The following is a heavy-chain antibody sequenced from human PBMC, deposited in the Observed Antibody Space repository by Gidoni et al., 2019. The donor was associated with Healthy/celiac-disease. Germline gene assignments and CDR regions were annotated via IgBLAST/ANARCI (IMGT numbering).Heavy chain of an antibody. CDR1: GYTFTSYG. CDR3: ARVEVDPRYFDPY. Sequence: QVQLVQSGAEVKKPGASVKVSCKASGYTFTSYGITWVRQAPGQGLGWMGWISGYNGNTNYAQMRQGRVTMTTDTSTSTAYMELRNLRSDDTAVYYCARVEVDPRYFDPYWGQGTLVTVSS. D-gene: IGHD3-9*01. J-gene: IGHJ4*02. V-gene: IGHV1-18*01. CDR2: ISGYNGNT.